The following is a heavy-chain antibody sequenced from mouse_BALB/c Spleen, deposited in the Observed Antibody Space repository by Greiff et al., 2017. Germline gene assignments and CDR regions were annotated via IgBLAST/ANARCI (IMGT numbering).Heavy chain of an antibody. CDR3: ARSRGYDGYYGGLFAY. CDR1: GFTFSSFG. Sequence: DVMLVESGGGLVQPGGSRKLSCAASGFTFSSFGMHWVRQAPEKGLGWVAYISSGSSTIYYADTVKGRFTISRDNPKNTLFLQMTSLRSEDTAMYYCARSRGYDGYYGGLFAYWGQGTLVTVSA. CDR2: ISSGSSTI. J-gene: IGHJ3*01. V-gene: IGHV5-17*02. D-gene: IGHD2-3*01.